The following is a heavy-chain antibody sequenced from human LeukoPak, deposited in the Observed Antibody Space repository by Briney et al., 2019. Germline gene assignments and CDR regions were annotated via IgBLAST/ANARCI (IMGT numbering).Heavy chain of an antibody. Sequence: GGSLRLSCAASGFTFSSYGMHWVRQAPGKGLERVAVISYDGSNKYYADSVKGRFTISRDNSKNTLYLQMNSLRAEDTAVYYCAKDYYYDSSGDLAGYFDYWGQGTLVTVSS. J-gene: IGHJ4*02. CDR1: GFTFSSYG. D-gene: IGHD3-22*01. V-gene: IGHV3-30*18. CDR3: AKDYYYDSSGDLAGYFDY. CDR2: ISYDGSNK.